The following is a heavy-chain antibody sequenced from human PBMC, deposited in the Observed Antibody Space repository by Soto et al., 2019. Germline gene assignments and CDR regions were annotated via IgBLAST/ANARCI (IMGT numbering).Heavy chain of an antibody. V-gene: IGHV3-30-3*01. CDR2: ISYDGSNK. CDR1: GFTFRSYA. Sequence: GGSLRVACAASGFTFRSYAMGWVRQAPGKGLEWVEVISYDGSNKYYAPSVKAPSTISRDNPTNPLYLQMNRLRAADTALSYCASEYRSGWLPPVNWFDPWGPGTLVPVPS. D-gene: IGHD6-25*01. CDR3: ASEYRSGWLPPVNWFDP. J-gene: IGHJ5*02.